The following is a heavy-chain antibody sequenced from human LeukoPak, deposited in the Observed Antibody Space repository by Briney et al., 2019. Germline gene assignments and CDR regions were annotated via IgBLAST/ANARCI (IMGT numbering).Heavy chain of an antibody. CDR2: INHSGST. D-gene: IGHD3-22*01. CDR1: GFTFDDYG. CDR3: ARIDDSSGYYYSYYYYMDV. J-gene: IGHJ6*03. V-gene: IGHV4-34*01. Sequence: GSLLLSCAASGFTFDDYGMSWVRQAPGKGLEWIGEINHSGSTNYNPSLKSRVTISVDTSKNQFSLKLSSVTAADTAVYYCARIDDSSGYYYSYYYYMDVWGKGTTVTVSS.